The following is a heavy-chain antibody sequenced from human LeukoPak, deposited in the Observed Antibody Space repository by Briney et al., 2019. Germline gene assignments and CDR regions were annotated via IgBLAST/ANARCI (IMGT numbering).Heavy chain of an antibody. J-gene: IGHJ4*02. V-gene: IGHV3-21*01. CDR1: GFTFSSYW. Sequence: GGSLRLSCAASGFTFSSYWMHWVRQAPGKGLEWVSSISSSSSYIYYADSVKGRFTISRDNAKNSLYLQMNSLRAEDTAVYYCASGSSGYFDYWGQGTLVTVSS. CDR2: ISSSSSYI. D-gene: IGHD3-22*01. CDR3: ASGSSGYFDY.